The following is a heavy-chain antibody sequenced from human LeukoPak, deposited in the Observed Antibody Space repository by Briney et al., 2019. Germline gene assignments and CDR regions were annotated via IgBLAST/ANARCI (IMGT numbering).Heavy chain of an antibody. J-gene: IGHJ4*02. CDR3: AREKEDSSDY. CDR1: GGSITSGGYS. D-gene: IGHD3-22*01. Sequence: SETLSLTCTVSGGSITSGGYSWSWIRQPPGKGLEWIGYIYHSGSTYYNPSLKSRVTISVDTSKNQFSLKLSSVTAADTAVYYCAREKEDSSDYWGQGTLVTVSS. V-gene: IGHV4-30-2*01. CDR2: IYHSGST.